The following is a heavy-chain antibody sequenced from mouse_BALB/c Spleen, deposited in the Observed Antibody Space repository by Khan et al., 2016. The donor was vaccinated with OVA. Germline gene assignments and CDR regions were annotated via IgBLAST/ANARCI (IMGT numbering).Heavy chain of an antibody. Sequence: EVQLQESGPGLVKPSQSLSLTCSVTGYSITSGYFWNWLRQFPGNNLDWMGYIRYDGNSDYNPSLKHRISLTRDTSKNQFFLKLNSVTTEDTATYYCARGGSSGPAWFTDWGQGTLVTGSA. D-gene: IGHD3-1*01. CDR3: ARGGSSGPAWFTD. CDR1: GYSITSGYF. CDR2: IRYDGNS. J-gene: IGHJ3*01. V-gene: IGHV3-6*02.